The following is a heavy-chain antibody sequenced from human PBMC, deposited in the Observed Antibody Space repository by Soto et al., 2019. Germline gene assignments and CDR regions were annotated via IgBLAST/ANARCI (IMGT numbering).Heavy chain of an antibody. V-gene: IGHV4-31*03. Sequence: QVQLQESGPGLVKPSETLSLTCTLSGDPITSGGFYWTWIRQHPAKGLEWIGYIYYSGVTYYNPPLTSRATISVDTSKNQFSLNLSSVSAADTAMYYCARDLRGRRSGRFDPWGQGTLVTVSS. CDR1: GDPITSGGFY. CDR2: IYYSGVT. CDR3: ARDLRGRRSGRFDP. D-gene: IGHD3-10*01. J-gene: IGHJ5*02.